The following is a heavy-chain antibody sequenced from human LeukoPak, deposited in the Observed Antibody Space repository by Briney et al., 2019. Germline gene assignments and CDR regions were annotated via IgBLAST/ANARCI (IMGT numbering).Heavy chain of an antibody. D-gene: IGHD6-13*01. V-gene: IGHV3-23*01. CDR3: AREKQQLILSDAFDI. CDR2: ISGSDGST. J-gene: IGHJ3*02. Sequence: PGGSLRLSCAASGFTFSSYAMSWVRQAPGKGLEWVSGISGSDGSTNYADSVKGRFTISRENSKNTLYLQMNSLRPEDTAVFYCAREKQQLILSDAFDIWGQGTMVTVSS. CDR1: GFTFSSYA.